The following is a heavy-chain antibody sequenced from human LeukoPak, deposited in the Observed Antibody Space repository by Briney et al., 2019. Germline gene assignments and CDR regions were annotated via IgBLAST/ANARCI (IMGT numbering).Heavy chain of an antibody. V-gene: IGHV3-30*18. D-gene: IGHD3-10*01. CDR1: GFSYSSYN. CDR3: SKVFYSDSGSYSFVAPEY. Sequence: GGSLRLFCAASGFSYSSYNMHWVRQAPGKGLEWVALISPGGSNIHYADSVKGRFTISRGNSKDSLYVHMDSLRVEDTAVYFCSKVFYSDSGSYSFVAPEYGGERTRVTVSS. CDR2: ISPGGSNI. J-gene: IGHJ4*02.